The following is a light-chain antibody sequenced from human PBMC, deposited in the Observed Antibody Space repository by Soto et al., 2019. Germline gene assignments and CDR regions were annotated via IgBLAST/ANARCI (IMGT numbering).Light chain of an antibody. V-gene: IGLV2-14*03. Sequence: QSALTQPASVSGSPGQWITISCTGTSSDVGGYNYVSWYQQHPGKAPKLMIYDVSYRPSGVSNRFSGSKSGNTASLTISGLQADDEADYYCSSYTSSSTVVFGGGTKVTVL. CDR3: SSYTSSSTVV. CDR1: SSDVGGYNY. J-gene: IGLJ3*02. CDR2: DVS.